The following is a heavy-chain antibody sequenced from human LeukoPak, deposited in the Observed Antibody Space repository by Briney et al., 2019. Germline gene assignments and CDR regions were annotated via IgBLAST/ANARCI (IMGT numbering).Heavy chain of an antibody. V-gene: IGHV1-18*01. CDR2: NSAYNGNT. D-gene: IGHD3-9*01. CDR3: ARVPPGYDILTGYYTVPYFDY. J-gene: IGHJ4*02. Sequence: GASVKVSCNASGYTFTSYGISWVRQAPGQGLEWMGWNSAYNGNTNYAQKPQGRVTMTTDTSTSTAYMELRSLRSDDTAVYYCARVPPGYDILTGYYTVPYFDYWGQGTLVTVSS. CDR1: GYTFTSYG.